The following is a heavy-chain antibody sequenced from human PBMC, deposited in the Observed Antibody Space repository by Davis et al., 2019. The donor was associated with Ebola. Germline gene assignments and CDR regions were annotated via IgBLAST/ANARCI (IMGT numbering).Heavy chain of an antibody. CDR3: ARDVGAAAGGDGDDY. Sequence: ASVKVSCKASGSTFSSSAVQWVRQAPGGGLEWMGGFDPENGETIYAQNFQGRVIMTEDTSTETAYMELSSLRSEDTAVYYCARDVGAAAGGDGDDYWGQGTLVTVSS. CDR1: GSTFSSSA. CDR2: FDPENGET. J-gene: IGHJ4*02. V-gene: IGHV1-24*01. D-gene: IGHD6-13*01.